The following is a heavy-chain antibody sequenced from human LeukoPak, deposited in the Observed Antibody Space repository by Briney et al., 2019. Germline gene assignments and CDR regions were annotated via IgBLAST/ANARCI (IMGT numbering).Heavy chain of an antibody. D-gene: IGHD2-2*01. V-gene: IGHV4-39*01. Sequence: KPSETLSLTCTVSGGSISSSSYYWGWIRQPPGKGLEWIGSIYYSGITYYNPSLKSRVTISVDTSNNQFSLKLSSVTAADTAMYFCARLLIYCVGTSCHFDYWGQGTLVTVSS. CDR2: IYYSGIT. J-gene: IGHJ4*02. CDR3: ARLLIYCVGTSCHFDY. CDR1: GGSISSSSYY.